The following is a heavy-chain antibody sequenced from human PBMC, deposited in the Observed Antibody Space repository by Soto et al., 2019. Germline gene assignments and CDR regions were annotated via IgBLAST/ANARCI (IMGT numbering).Heavy chain of an antibody. CDR1: GGSISSGGYY. J-gene: IGHJ6*02. Sequence: QVQLQESGPGLVKPSQTLSLTCTVSGGSISSGGYYWSWIRQHPGKGLEWIGYIYYSGSTYYNPSLNSRVTISVDTSKNQFSLKLSSVTAADTAVYYCARVGWWRGYYYGMDVWGQGTTVTVSS. D-gene: IGHD2-15*01. CDR3: ARVGWWRGYYYGMDV. V-gene: IGHV4-31*03. CDR2: IYYSGST.